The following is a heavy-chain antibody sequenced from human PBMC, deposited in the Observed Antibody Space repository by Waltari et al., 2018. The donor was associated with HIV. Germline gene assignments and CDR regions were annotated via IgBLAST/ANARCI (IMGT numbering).Heavy chain of an antibody. CDR1: GFSFSTYV. J-gene: IGHJ4*02. Sequence: QVHLVESGGGVVQPGRFLRLSCAASGFSFSTYVMPWASQAPGKGLEWVADISYDGSHKYHADSVKGRFTISRDNSRNTLYLQMNSLRPEDTAVYFCAREFYYDSTGYNSGFDYWGQGTLVTVSS. CDR2: ISYDGSHK. CDR3: AREFYYDSTGYNSGFDY. V-gene: IGHV3-30*01. D-gene: IGHD3-22*01.